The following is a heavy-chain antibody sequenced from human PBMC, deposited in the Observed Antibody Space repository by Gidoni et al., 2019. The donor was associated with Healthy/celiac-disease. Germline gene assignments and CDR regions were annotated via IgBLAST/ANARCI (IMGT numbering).Heavy chain of an antibody. CDR2: IGTAGDT. D-gene: IGHD2-8*02. Sequence: EVQLVASGGGLVQPGGSLRLSCAASGFTFSLYDIPWVRHATGKGLEWGAAIGTAGDTYYPGAVKGRFTISRENAKNALYLQMNSLRAGDTAVYYCARVNPSGYCTGGVCYTLGYYYGMDVWGQGTTATVSS. CDR1: GFTFSLYD. CDR3: ARVNPSGYCTGGVCYTLGYYYGMDV. V-gene: IGHV3-13*01. J-gene: IGHJ6*02.